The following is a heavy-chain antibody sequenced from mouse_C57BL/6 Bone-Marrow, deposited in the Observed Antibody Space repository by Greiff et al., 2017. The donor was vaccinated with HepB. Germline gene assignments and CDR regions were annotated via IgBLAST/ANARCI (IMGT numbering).Heavy chain of an antibody. CDR1: GFNIKDDY. CDR3: TTPPFAY. J-gene: IGHJ3*01. CDR2: IDPENGDT. Sequence: EVQLQQSGAELVRPGASVKLSCTASGFNIKDDYMHWVKQRPEQGLEWIGWIDPENGDTEYASKFQGKATITADTSTNTAYLQLSSLTSEDTAVYYCTTPPFAYWGQGTLVTVSA. V-gene: IGHV14-4*01.